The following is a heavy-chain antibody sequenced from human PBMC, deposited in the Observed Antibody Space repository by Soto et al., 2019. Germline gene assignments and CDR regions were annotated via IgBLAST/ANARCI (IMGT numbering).Heavy chain of an antibody. D-gene: IGHD1-26*01. CDR3: VRGVGATEYFQH. J-gene: IGHJ1*01. Sequence: EVQLVESGGGLVQPGGSLRLSCAASGFTFSSYNMNWVRQAPGKGLEWVSYISSSSSTIYYADSVKGRFTISRDNAKNSLYLQMNSLRDEDTAVYYCVRGVGATEYFQHWGQGTLVTVSS. CDR1: GFTFSSYN. V-gene: IGHV3-48*02. CDR2: ISSSSSTI.